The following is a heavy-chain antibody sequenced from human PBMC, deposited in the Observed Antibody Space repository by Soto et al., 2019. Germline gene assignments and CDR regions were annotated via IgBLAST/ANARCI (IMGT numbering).Heavy chain of an antibody. CDR3: ARGPEQLPEVFDY. V-gene: IGHV1-69*06. D-gene: IGHD6-6*01. Sequence: SVKVSCKASGGTFSSYAISWVRQAPGQGLEWMGGIIPIFGTANYAQKFQGRVTITADKSTSTAYMELSSLRSEDTAVYYCARGPEQLPEVFDYWGQGTLVTVSS. J-gene: IGHJ4*02. CDR1: GGTFSSYA. CDR2: IIPIFGTA.